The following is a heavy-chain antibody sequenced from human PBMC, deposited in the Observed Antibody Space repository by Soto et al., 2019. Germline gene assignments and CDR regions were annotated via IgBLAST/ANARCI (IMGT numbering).Heavy chain of an antibody. Sequence: QVQLQQWGAGLLKPSETLSLTCAVSGGSFSGYYWSWIRQPPGKGLEWIGEINHSGSTNYNPSLKSRVTISVDTSKNQFSLKLSSVTAADTAVYYCARVVVAAAGDAFDIWGQGTMVTVSS. CDR2: INHSGST. V-gene: IGHV4-34*01. J-gene: IGHJ3*02. D-gene: IGHD6-13*01. CDR1: GGSFSGYY. CDR3: ARVVVAAAGDAFDI.